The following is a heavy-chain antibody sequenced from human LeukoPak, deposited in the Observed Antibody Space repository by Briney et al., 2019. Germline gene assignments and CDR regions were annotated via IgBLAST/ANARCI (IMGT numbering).Heavy chain of an antibody. CDR3: SKVTTPRAPFDY. D-gene: IGHD4-17*01. V-gene: IGHV3-30-3*01. J-gene: IGHJ4*02. CDR1: GVTFSSYA. Sequence: PGGSLRLSCAASGVTFSSYAMHWVRQAPGKGLEWVAVISYDGSNKYYADSVKGRFTISRDNSKNTLYLQMNSLRAEDTAVYYCSKVTTPRAPFDYWGQGTLVTVSS. CDR2: ISYDGSNK.